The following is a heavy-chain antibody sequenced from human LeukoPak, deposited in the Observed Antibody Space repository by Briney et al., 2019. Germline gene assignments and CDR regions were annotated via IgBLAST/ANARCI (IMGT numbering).Heavy chain of an antibody. CDR1: GGSISPYY. CDR2: IYYTGNT. J-gene: IGHJ4*02. V-gene: IGHV4-59*01. D-gene: IGHD5-18*01. Sequence: PSETLSLTCTVSGGSISPYYWSWIRQPPGKGLEWIGYIYYTGNTDYSPSLKSRVTMSIDTSKNQFSLKLSSVTAADTATYYCSRGYAYGPNYYFDYWGQGTLVTISS. CDR3: SRGYAYGPNYYFDY.